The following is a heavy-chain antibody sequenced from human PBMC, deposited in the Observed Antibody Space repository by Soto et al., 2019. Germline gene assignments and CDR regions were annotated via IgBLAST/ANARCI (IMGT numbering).Heavy chain of an antibody. CDR2: SGSGYSI. CDR3: AKGRGSSWSVVFFDY. V-gene: IGHV3-23*01. Sequence: RLSCTASGFSVGSYGMSWVRQAPGKGLECVSSSGSGYSIFYADSVKGRFTISRDNSKNTLFLQMNSLRAEDTAVYYCAKGRGSSWSVVFFDYWGQGALVTVSS. D-gene: IGHD6-13*01. CDR1: GFSVGSYG. J-gene: IGHJ4*02.